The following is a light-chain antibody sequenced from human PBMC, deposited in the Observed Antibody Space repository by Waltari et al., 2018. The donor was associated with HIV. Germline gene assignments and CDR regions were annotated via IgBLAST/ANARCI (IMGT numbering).Light chain of an antibody. J-gene: IGKJ5*01. V-gene: IGKV3-20*01. CDR1: HVLINNY. Sequence: EIVLTQSPGTLSLSPGEGATLTCTATHVLINNYLVWYQQMPGQAPRPLIYVASSRATGIPDRFSGSGSGTDFTLTISRLEPEDFAVYYCQQYHVTPFTFGQGTRLEIK. CDR2: VAS. CDR3: QQYHVTPFT.